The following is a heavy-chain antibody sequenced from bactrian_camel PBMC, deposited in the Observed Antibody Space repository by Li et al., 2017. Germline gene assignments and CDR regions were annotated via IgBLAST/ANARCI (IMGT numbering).Heavy chain of an antibody. J-gene: IGHJ4*01. CDR2: NHNGGNNT. CDR3: AAVAEGRTVEGGVSLWTYAR. V-gene: IGHV3S40*01. Sequence: VQLVESGGGLVQPGGSLRLSCAASGFTFSSYYMSWVRQAPGKEREGVAVNHNGGNNTLYADSVKGRFTISQGSAKNTLYLQMNSLRPEDTAMYYCAAVAEGRTVEGGVSLWTYARRGQGTQVTVS. D-gene: IGHD1*01. CDR1: GFTFSSYY.